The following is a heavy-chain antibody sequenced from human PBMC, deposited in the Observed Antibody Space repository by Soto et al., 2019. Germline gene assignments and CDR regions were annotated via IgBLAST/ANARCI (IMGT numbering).Heavy chain of an antibody. J-gene: IGHJ4*02. CDR3: GRLEGLATISYYFDY. D-gene: IGHD3-9*01. CDR2: VYYSGST. V-gene: IGHV4-39*01. Sequence: QLQLQESGPGLVKPSETLSLTCTVSGGSVSSSSDYWGWVRQPPGQGLEWIGSVYYSGSTYYNPSLESRVTISVDKSKNHFSLKLMSLSASDSAVYYCGRLEGLATISYYFDYWGQGALVTVSS. CDR1: GGSVSSSSDY.